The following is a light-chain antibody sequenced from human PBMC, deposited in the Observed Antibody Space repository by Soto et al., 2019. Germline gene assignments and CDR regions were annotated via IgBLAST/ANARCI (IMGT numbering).Light chain of an antibody. CDR2: DVS. CDR1: SSDVVGYTY. Sequence: QSALTQPRSVSGSPGQSVTISCSGTSSDVVGYTYVSWYLLHPGKAPKLLIYDVSQRPSGVSDRFSGSRSGNTASLTISGLQAEDEADYYCCSFAGTYVFGTGTKLTVL. V-gene: IGLV2-11*01. CDR3: CSFAGTYV. J-gene: IGLJ1*01.